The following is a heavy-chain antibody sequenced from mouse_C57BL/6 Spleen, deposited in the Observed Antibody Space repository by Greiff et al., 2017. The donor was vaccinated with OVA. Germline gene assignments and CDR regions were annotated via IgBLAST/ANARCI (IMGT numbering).Heavy chain of an antibody. D-gene: IGHD1-1*01. CDR1: GYTFTSYW. CDR2: INPRSGYT. V-gene: IGHV1-7*01. CDR3: ARCATVVPFDY. Sequence: QVQLLQSGAELAKPGASVKLSCTASGYTFTSYWMRWVKQRPGQGLEWIGYINPRSGYTTYNQKFKDKATLTAAKSSSTAYMQLSSLTYEDSAVHYCARCATVVPFDYWGQGTTLTVSS. J-gene: IGHJ2*01.